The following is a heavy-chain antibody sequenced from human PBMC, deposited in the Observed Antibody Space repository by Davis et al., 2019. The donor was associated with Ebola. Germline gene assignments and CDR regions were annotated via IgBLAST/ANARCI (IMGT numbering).Heavy chain of an antibody. V-gene: IGHV4-30-2*01. J-gene: IGHJ3*02. CDR2: IYHNGST. D-gene: IGHD3-9*01. CDR1: GGSISSGGYS. CDR3: ARDYDVLTGNDAFDI. Sequence: SETLSLTCAVSGGSISSGGYSWSWIRQPPGKGLEWIGYIYHNGSTYYNPSLKSRVTISVDRSKNQFSLKLSSVTAADTAVYYCARDYDVLTGNDAFDIWGQGTMITVSS.